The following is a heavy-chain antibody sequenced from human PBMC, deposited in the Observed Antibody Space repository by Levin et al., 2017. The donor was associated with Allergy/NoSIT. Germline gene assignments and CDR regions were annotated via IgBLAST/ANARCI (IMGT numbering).Heavy chain of an antibody. V-gene: IGHV4-39*02. Sequence: SETLSLTCTVSGGSVRRSSYYWGWIRQPPGTGLEWIGSIYYRGSTYYNPSLKSRVTISLDTSNNQFSLKLSAVTTTDTAIYYCATDYGDYATGSDFWGQGILVSVSS. CDR3: ATDYGDYATGSDF. CDR2: IYYRGST. CDR1: GGSVRRSSYY. D-gene: IGHD4-17*01. J-gene: IGHJ4*02.